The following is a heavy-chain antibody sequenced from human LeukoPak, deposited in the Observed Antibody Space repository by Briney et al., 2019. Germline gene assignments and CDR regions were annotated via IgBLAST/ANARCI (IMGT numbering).Heavy chain of an antibody. Sequence: PSETLSLTCAVSGGSISSFYWSWIRQPPGKGLEWIGYMYSSGSTNYNPSLKSRVTISVGTSKNQFSLKLRSVTAADTAVYSCARSIIGTRSKFDYWGQGTLVTVSS. CDR3: ARSIIGTRSKFDY. V-gene: IGHV4-59*08. D-gene: IGHD1/OR15-1a*01. J-gene: IGHJ4*02. CDR2: MYSSGST. CDR1: GGSISSFY.